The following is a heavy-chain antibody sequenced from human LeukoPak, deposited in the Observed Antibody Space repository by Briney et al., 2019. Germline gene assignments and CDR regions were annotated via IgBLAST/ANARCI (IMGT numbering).Heavy chain of an antibody. Sequence: ASVKVPCKASGYTFTGYYMHWVRQAPGQGLEWMGWINPNSGGTNYAQKFQGRVTMTRDTSISTAYMELSSLRSEDTAVYYCARARMRSGRIIDYWGQGTLVTVSS. D-gene: IGHD3-10*01. V-gene: IGHV1-2*02. CDR3: ARARMRSGRIIDY. CDR2: INPNSGGT. J-gene: IGHJ4*02. CDR1: GYTFTGYY.